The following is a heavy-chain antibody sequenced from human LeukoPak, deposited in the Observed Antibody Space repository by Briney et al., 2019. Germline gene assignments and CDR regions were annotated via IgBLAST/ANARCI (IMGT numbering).Heavy chain of an antibody. Sequence: PSETLSLTCTVSGGSVSSHYWSWIRQPPGKGLEWIGYIYYSGSTNYNPSLKSRVTISVDTSKNQFSLKLSSVTAADTAVYYCARTVGALYDAFNIWGQGTMVTVSS. J-gene: IGHJ3*02. CDR3: ARTVGALYDAFNI. V-gene: IGHV4-59*08. CDR2: IYYSGST. CDR1: GGSVSSHY. D-gene: IGHD1-26*01.